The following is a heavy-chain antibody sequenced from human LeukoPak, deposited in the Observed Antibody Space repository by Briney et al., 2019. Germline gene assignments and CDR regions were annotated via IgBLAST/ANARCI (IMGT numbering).Heavy chain of an antibody. D-gene: IGHD5-12*01. CDR1: GYTFTGYY. CDR2: INPNSGGT. V-gene: IGHV1-2*02. J-gene: IGHJ5*02. CDR3: ARAFRGYSGYDH. Sequence: GASVKVSCKASGYTFTGYYMHWVRQAPGQGLEWMGWINPNSGGTNYAQKFQGRVTMTRDTSISTVYMELSSLRSEDTAVYYCARAFRGYSGYDHWGQGTLVTVSS.